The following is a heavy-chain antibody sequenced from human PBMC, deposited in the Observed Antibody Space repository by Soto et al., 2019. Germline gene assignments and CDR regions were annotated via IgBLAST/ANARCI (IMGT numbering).Heavy chain of an antibody. CDR3: TTIETPTERIAIFGVVIPKPIDY. J-gene: IGHJ4*02. CDR2: IKSKTDGGTT. Sequence: PGGSLRLSCAASGFTFSNAWMSWVRQAPGKGLEWVGRIKSKTDGGTTDYAAPVKGRFTISRDDSKNTLYLQMNSLKTEDTAVYYCTTIETPTERIAIFGVVIPKPIDYWGQGILVTVSS. V-gene: IGHV3-15*01. D-gene: IGHD3-3*01. CDR1: GFTFSNAW.